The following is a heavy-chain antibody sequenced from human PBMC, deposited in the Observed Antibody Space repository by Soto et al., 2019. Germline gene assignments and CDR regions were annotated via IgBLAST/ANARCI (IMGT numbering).Heavy chain of an antibody. V-gene: IGHV3-33*01. CDR2: IWFDESDN. Sequence: QVQLVESGGGVVQPGTSLRLSCVASGFNFNTYGMHWVRQAPGKGLEWVAVIWFDESDNYYADSVKGRFTISRDSSKNTXYXXXXSXXXXXXXXXXXARNLRWEPQFDNWGQGTLVTVSS. CDR3: ARNLRWEPQFDN. CDR1: GFNFNTYG. D-gene: IGHD4-17*01. J-gene: IGHJ4*02.